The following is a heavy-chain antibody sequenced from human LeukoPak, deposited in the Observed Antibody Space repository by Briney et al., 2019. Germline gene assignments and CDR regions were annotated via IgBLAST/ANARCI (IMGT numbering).Heavy chain of an antibody. CDR3: ARVQNSYDYVWGSYRLENWFDP. CDR2: ISGYNGNT. CDR1: GYTFTTYN. V-gene: IGHV1-18*01. J-gene: IGHJ5*02. Sequence: ASVKVSCKASGYTFTTYNINWVRQAPGQGLEWMGWISGYNGNTNYAQKFQGRVTITADESTSTAYMELSSLRSEDTAVYYCARVQNSYDYVWGSYRLENWFDPWGQGTLVTVSS. D-gene: IGHD3-16*02.